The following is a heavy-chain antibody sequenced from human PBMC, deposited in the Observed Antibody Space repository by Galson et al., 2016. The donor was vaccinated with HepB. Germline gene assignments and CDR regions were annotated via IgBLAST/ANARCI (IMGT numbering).Heavy chain of an antibody. Sequence: SVKVSCKASRGTFKTYALSWLRQAPGQGLEWVGGMFPMSGRADYARKFQGRVTITADESTRTVYMELSGLRPDDTAVYYCARGGTCNDNKCHGYYYFDYWGQGALITVSS. CDR2: MFPMSGRA. J-gene: IGHJ4*02. CDR3: ARGGTCNDNKCHGYYYFDY. CDR1: RGTFKTYA. D-gene: IGHD3-10*01. V-gene: IGHV1-69*13.